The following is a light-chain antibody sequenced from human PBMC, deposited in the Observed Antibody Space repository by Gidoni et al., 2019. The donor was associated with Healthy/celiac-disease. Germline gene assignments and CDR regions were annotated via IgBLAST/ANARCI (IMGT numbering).Light chain of an antibody. Sequence: QSALTQPASVSGSPGQSLTISCTGTSSDVGSYNYVSWYQQHPGKAPKLMIYEVSNRPSGVSNRFSGYKSGNTASLTISGLQSEDEADYYCSSYTSSSTPVVFGGGTKLTVL. CDR3: SSYTSSSTPVV. J-gene: IGLJ2*01. CDR2: EVS. V-gene: IGLV2-14*01. CDR1: SSDVGSYNY.